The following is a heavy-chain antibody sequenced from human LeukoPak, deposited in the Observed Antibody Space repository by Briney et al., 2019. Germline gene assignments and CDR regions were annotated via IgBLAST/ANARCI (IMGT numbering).Heavy chain of an antibody. CDR2: INHSGST. Sequence: PSETLSLTCAAYGGSFSGYYWSWIRQPPGKGLEWIGEINHSGSTNYNPSLKSRVTISVDTSKNQFSLKLSSVTAADTAVYYCARGRGPKYGPTNDYWGQGTLVTVSS. D-gene: IGHD2-2*01. V-gene: IGHV4-34*01. CDR3: ARGRGPKYGPTNDY. J-gene: IGHJ4*02. CDR1: GGSFSGYY.